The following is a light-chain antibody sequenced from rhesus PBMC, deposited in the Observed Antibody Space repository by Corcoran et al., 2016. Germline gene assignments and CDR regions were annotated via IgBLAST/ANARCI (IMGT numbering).Light chain of an antibody. CDR1: ENVNNS. V-gene: IGKV1-74*01. Sequence: DIQMTQSPSSLSASVGDRVTITCRASENVNNSLNWYQQKPGKAPKLLIFKASTLQSGVPSRFSGNGSWTDYTFTISSLQPEDVATYYCQHGYGTPYSFGQGTKVEIK. J-gene: IGKJ2*01. CDR3: QHGYGTPYS. CDR2: KAS.